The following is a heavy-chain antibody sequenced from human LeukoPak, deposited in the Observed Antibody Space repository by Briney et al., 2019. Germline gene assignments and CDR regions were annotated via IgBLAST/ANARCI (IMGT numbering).Heavy chain of an antibody. Sequence: PGGSLRLSCAASGFTFSNYGMHWVRQAPGKGLEWVAFIRSDGGNTYYADSVKGRFTISRDNSRNTLYLQMDSLRAEDTAVYYCAKGGSSYSYSFDNWGQGTLVTVSS. CDR3: AKGGSSYSYSFDN. D-gene: IGHD6-13*01. J-gene: IGHJ4*02. V-gene: IGHV3-30*02. CDR2: IRSDGGNT. CDR1: GFTFSNYG.